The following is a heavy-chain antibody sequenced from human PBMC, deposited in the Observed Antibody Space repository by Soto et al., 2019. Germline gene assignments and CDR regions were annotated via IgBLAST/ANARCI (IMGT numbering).Heavy chain of an antibody. CDR2: TYYRSKWYN. D-gene: IGHD6-13*01. V-gene: IGHV6-1*01. CDR3: ARDSIAAAGTEDYYYNGMDV. CDR1: GDSVSSNSAA. Sequence: SQTLSLTCAISGDSVSSNSAAWNWIRQSPSRGLEWLGRTYYRSKWYNDYAVSVKSRITINPDTSKNQLSLQLNSVTPEDTAVYYCARDSIAAAGTEDYYYNGMDVWGQGTTVTVSS. J-gene: IGHJ6*02.